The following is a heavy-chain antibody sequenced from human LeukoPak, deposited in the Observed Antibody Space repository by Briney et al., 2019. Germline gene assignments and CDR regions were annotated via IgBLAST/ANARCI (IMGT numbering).Heavy chain of an antibody. CDR1: GYTFTGYY. J-gene: IGHJ4*02. D-gene: IGHD3-22*01. CDR3: GRKSPPCITMIVVVITGLFG. V-gene: IGHV1-2*02. CDR2: IIPIFGTA. Sequence: ASVTVSCKASGYTFTGYYMHWVRQAPGQGLEWMGGIIPIFGTANYAQKFQGRVTMTRDTSTSTAYMELSSLRSEDTAMYYCGRKSPPCITMIVVVITGLFGWGQGTLVTVSS.